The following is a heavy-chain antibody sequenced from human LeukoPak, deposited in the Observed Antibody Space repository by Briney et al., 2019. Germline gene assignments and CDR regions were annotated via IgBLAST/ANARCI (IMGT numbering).Heavy chain of an antibody. D-gene: IGHD2-21*02. CDR2: IIPIFGTA. CDR1: GGTFSSYA. V-gene: IGHV1-69*05. Sequence: SVKVSCKASGGTFSSYAISRVRQAPGQRLEWMGGIIPIFGTANYAQKFQGRVTITTDESTSTAYLELSSLRSEDTAVYYCAILAYCGGDCYYNWFDPWGQGTLVTVSS. CDR3: AILAYCGGDCYYNWFDP. J-gene: IGHJ5*02.